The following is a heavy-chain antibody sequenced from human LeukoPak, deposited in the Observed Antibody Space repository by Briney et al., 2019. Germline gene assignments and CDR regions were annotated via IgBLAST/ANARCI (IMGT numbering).Heavy chain of an antibody. Sequence: PGGSLRLSCAASGFTFSSYEMNWVRQAPGKGLERVSYISSSGSTIYYADSVKGRFTIPRDNAKDSLYLQMNSLRAEDTAVYYCAELGITMIGGVWGKGTTVTISS. V-gene: IGHV3-48*03. CDR3: AELGITMIGGV. CDR2: ISSSGSTI. J-gene: IGHJ6*04. D-gene: IGHD3-10*02. CDR1: GFTFSSYE.